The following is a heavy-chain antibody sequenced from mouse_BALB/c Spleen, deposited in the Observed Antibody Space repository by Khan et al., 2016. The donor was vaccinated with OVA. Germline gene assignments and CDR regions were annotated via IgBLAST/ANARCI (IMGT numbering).Heavy chain of an antibody. Sequence: QIQLVQSGPELKKPGETVRISCKASGYTFTTAGIQWVQKMPGKGLKWIGWINTHSGVPKYAEDFKGRFAFSLEISVSTAYLQITNLKNEDTATYFWARGVAAYYGNDGGAMEYWGQGTSVTVSS. CDR3: ARGVAAYYGNDGGAMEY. CDR2: INTHSGVP. CDR1: GYTFTTAG. V-gene: IGHV9-4*02. D-gene: IGHD2-14*01. J-gene: IGHJ4*01.